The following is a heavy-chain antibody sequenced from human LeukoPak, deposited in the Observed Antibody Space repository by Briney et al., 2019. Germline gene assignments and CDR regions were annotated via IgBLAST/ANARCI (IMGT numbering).Heavy chain of an antibody. V-gene: IGHV3-30*02. J-gene: IGHJ4*02. Sequence: PGGSLRLSCAASGFTFSSYGMHWVRQAPGKGLEWVAFIRYDGSNKYYADSVKGRFTISRDNSKNTLYLQMNSLRAEDTAVYYCAKAEATPYYDFWSGNPGPWYFDYWGQGTLVTVSS. CDR2: IRYDGSNK. D-gene: IGHD3-3*01. CDR3: AKAEATPYYDFWSGNPGPWYFDY. CDR1: GFTFSSYG.